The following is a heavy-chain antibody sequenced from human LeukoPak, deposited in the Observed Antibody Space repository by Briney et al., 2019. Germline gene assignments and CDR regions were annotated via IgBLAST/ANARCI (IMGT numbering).Heavy chain of an antibody. V-gene: IGHV3-30*04. CDR3: ARVPLGYCSSTSCLNWFDP. D-gene: IGHD2-2*01. CDR2: ISYDGSNK. CDR1: GFTFSSYA. J-gene: IGHJ5*02. Sequence: GGSLSLSCAASGFTFSSYAMHWVRQAPGKGLEWVAVISYDGSNKYYADSVKGRFTISRDNSKNTLYLQMNSLRAEDTAVYYCARVPLGYCSSTSCLNWFDPWGQGTLVTVSS.